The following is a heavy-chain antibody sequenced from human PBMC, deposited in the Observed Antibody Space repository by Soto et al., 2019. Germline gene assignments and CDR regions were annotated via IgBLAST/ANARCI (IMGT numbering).Heavy chain of an antibody. CDR2: IYPGDSDT. V-gene: IGHV5-51*01. CDR1: GYSFTSYW. CDR3: ARRSHVVVPAPYFDY. D-gene: IGHD2-15*01. J-gene: IGHJ4*02. Sequence: GESLKICCKGSGYSFTSYWIGWVRQMPGKGLEWMGIIYPGDSDTRYSPSFQGQVTISADKSISTAYLQWSSLKASDTAMYYCARRSHVVVPAPYFDYWGQGTLVTVSS.